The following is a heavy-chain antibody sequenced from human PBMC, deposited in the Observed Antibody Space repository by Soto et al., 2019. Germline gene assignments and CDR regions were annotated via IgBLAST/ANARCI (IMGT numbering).Heavy chain of an antibody. J-gene: IGHJ4*02. V-gene: IGHV3-13*01. Sequence: GGSLRLSCAASGFTFSSYDMHWVRQATGKGLEWVSAIGTAGDTYYPGSVKGRFTISRENAKNSLYLQMNSLRAEDTAVYYCARGKLSGLLGYWGQGTLVTVSS. CDR3: ARGKLSGLLGY. CDR1: GFTFSSYD. CDR2: IGTAGDT. D-gene: IGHD3-22*01.